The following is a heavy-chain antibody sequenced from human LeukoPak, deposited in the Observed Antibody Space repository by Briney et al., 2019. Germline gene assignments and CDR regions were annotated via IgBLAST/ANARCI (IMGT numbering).Heavy chain of an antibody. J-gene: IGHJ4*02. D-gene: IGHD7-27*01. CDR1: GFTVSSNY. CDR3: AKDGGLWVSAHWGDS. CDR2: IYSGGST. Sequence: GGSLRLSCAASGFTVSSNYMSWVRQAPGKGLEWVSVIYSGGSTYYADSVKGRFTVSRDDSKNTLYLQLNSLRAEDTAVYYCAKDGGLWVSAHWGDSWGRGTLVTVSS. V-gene: IGHV3-53*01.